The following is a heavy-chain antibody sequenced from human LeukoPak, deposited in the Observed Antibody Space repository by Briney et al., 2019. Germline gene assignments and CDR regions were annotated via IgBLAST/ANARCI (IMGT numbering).Heavy chain of an antibody. CDR3: AKSFLTFGGVIERWFDP. CDR1: GFTFSTYW. V-gene: IGHV3-30*18. Sequence: PGGSLTLSCAASGFTFSTYWMTWVRQAPGKGLEWVAVISYDGSNKYYADSVKGRFTISRDNSKNTLYLQMNSLRAEDTAVYYCAKSFLTFGGVIERWFDPWGQGTLVTVSS. CDR2: ISYDGSNK. D-gene: IGHD3-16*02. J-gene: IGHJ5*02.